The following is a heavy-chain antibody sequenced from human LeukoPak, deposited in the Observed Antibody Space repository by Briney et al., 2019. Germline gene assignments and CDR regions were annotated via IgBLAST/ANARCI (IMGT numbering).Heavy chain of an antibody. CDR1: GFTFSSYG. V-gene: IGHV3-30*03. J-gene: IGHJ4*02. CDR2: ISYDGSNK. Sequence: GGSPRLSCAASGFTFSSYGMHWVRQAPGKGLEWVALISYDGSNKYYADSVKGRFTISRDNSKNTLYLQTNSLRAEDTAVYYCWALTGVGGVDYWGQGTLVTVSS. CDR3: WALTGVGGVDY. D-gene: IGHD1-26*01.